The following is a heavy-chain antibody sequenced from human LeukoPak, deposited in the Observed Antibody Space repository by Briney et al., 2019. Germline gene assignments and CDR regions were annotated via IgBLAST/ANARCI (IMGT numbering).Heavy chain of an antibody. D-gene: IGHD2-15*01. Sequence: SETLSLTCTVPGGSISSYYWSWIRQPPGRGLEWIGYIYYSGSTNYNPSLKSRVTISVDTSKNQFSLKLSSVTAADTAVYYCARHPGVGLATDYWGQGTLVTVSS. CDR2: IYYSGST. CDR1: GGSISSYY. V-gene: IGHV4-59*08. CDR3: ARHPGVGLATDY. J-gene: IGHJ4*02.